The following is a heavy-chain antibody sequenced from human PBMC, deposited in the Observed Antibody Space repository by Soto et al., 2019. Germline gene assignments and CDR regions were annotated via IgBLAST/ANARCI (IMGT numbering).Heavy chain of an antibody. J-gene: IGHJ6*02. CDR2: ISAYNGNT. CDR3: ARLPYYYDSSGYYYYYGMDV. V-gene: IGHV1-18*01. CDR1: GYTFTSYG. Sequence: ASVKVSCKASGYTFTSYGISWVRQAPGQGLEWMGWISAYNGNTNYAQKLQGRVTMTTDTSTSTAYMELRSLRSDDTAVYYCARLPYYYDSSGYYYYYGMDVWGQGTTVTVSS. D-gene: IGHD3-22*01.